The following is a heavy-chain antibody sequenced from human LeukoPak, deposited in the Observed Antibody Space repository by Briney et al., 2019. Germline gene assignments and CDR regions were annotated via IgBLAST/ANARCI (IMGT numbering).Heavy chain of an antibody. CDR1: GFTFRSYA. J-gene: IGHJ4*02. D-gene: IGHD3-22*01. CDR2: ISYDGSNE. V-gene: IGHV3-30-3*01. Sequence: GGSLRLSCAASGFTFRSYAMHWVRQAPGKGLEWVAGISYDGSNEYYTDSVKGRFTISRDNSKNTLYLQMNSLIPEDTAVYYCARDPYDSSGYPVAYWGQGTLVTVSS. CDR3: ARDPYDSSGYPVAY.